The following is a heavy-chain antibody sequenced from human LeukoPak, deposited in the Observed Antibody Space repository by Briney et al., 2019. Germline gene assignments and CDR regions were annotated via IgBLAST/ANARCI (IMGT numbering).Heavy chain of an antibody. Sequence: SETLSLTCAVYGGSFSGYYWSWIRQPPGKGLEWIGEINHSGSTNYNPSLKSRVTISVDTSKNQFSLKLSSVTAADTAVYYCAREISGSYLFDYWGQGTLVTVSS. CDR1: GGSFSGYY. D-gene: IGHD1-26*01. CDR3: AREISGSYLFDY. V-gene: IGHV4-34*01. J-gene: IGHJ4*02. CDR2: INHSGST.